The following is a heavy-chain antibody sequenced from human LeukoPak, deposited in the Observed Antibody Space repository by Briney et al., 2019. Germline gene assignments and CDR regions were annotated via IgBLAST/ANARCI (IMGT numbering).Heavy chain of an antibody. CDR3: ARDVPTYGRHLRY. V-gene: IGHV3-23*01. Sequence: PGGSLRLSCAASGFTFSSYWMSWVRQVPGKGLEWVSAISGSGGSTYYADSVKGRFTISRDNSKNTLYLQMNSLRAEDTAVYYCARDVPTYGRHLRYWGQGTLVTVSS. D-gene: IGHD3-10*01. CDR2: ISGSGGST. J-gene: IGHJ4*02. CDR1: GFTFSSYW.